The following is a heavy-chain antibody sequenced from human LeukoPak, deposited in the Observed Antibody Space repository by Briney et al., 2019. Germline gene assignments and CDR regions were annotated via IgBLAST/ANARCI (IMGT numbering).Heavy chain of an antibody. CDR2: ISAYNDKT. D-gene: IGHD5/OR15-5a*01. V-gene: IGHV1-18*01. J-gene: IGHJ6*02. CDR1: GYTFTSYG. Sequence: ASVTDSCKASGYTFTSYGISWVRQAPGQGLEWMGWISAYNDKTNYTQKLQGRVTMTTYTSTSTAYMELRSLRSDDTAVYYCARDWVSLRGYYYGMDVWGQGTTVTVSS. CDR3: ARDWVSLRGYYYGMDV.